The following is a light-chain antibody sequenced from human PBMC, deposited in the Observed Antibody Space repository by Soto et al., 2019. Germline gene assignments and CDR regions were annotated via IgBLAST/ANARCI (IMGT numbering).Light chain of an antibody. J-gene: IGKJ2*01. CDR1: QTVHSSF. CDR3: QQHGGSPPYT. V-gene: IGKV3-20*01. CDR2: GTS. Sequence: EVVLTQSPGTLSLSPGDRATVSCRASQTVHSSFFAWYPQKGGQAPRLLIYGTSNRSAGIPDRFSGHGSGTDFTLTIDGLEPEDFAMYFCQQHGGSPPYTFGRGTRVEI.